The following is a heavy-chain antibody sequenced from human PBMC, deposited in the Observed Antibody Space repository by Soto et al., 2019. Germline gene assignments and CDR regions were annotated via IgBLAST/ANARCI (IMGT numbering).Heavy chain of an antibody. Sequence: QVQLVQSGAEVKKPESSVKVSCKAPGGTFSTYAISWVRQAPGQGLEWMGGIIPMFGTANYAQRFQDRVTITADESTNTVYMELSSLSSEDTAVYFCASGIQLWLRRINNGYSGWGQGTLVTVSS. CDR3: ASGIQLWLRRINNGYSG. J-gene: IGHJ4*02. CDR1: GGTFSTYA. V-gene: IGHV1-69*12. CDR2: IIPMFGTA. D-gene: IGHD5-18*01.